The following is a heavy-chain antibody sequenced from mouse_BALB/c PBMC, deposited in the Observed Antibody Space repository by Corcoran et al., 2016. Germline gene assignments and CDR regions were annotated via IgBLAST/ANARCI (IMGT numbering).Heavy chain of an antibody. Sequence: DVQLQESGPGLVKPSQSLSLTCSVTGYSITSGYYWNWIRQFPGNNLEWMGYISYDGSNNYNPSLKNRISITRDTSKNQFFLKLNSVTTEDTATYYCARDRDFDYWGQGTTLTVSS. J-gene: IGHJ2*01. CDR2: ISYDGSN. CDR1: GYSITSGYY. CDR3: ARDRDFDY. V-gene: IGHV3-6*02.